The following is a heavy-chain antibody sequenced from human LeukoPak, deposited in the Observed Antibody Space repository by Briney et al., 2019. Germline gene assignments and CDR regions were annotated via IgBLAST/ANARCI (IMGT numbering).Heavy chain of an antibody. CDR2: ISHSGTT. J-gene: IGHJ5*02. D-gene: IGHD1-1*01. Sequence: SETLSLTCAVYDGSFSGFHWSWIRQPPGKGLEWIGEISHSGTTNYNPSLRSRVTISVDTSKNQFSLKLRSLTAADTAVYFCARVHWDDGRFHPWGQGTLVTVSS. CDR1: DGSFSGFH. V-gene: IGHV4-34*01. CDR3: ARVHWDDGRFHP.